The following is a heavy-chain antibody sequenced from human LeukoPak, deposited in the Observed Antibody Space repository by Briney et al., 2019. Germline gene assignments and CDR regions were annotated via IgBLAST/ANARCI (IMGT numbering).Heavy chain of an antibody. D-gene: IGHD3-22*01. J-gene: IGHJ5*02. V-gene: IGHV3-23*01. CDR2: ICGSGVSR. CDR3: AKRGYYDRSVCSPLTA. CDR1: GLTFSDYA. Sequence: GGSLRLSCAASGLTFSDYAMSWVRQAPGKGLEWVSTICGSGVSRYYAASVKGRFTIPTENTTNALSVQMNCLRAEDTAVYYCAKRGYYDRSVCSPLTAWGQGTLVTVSS.